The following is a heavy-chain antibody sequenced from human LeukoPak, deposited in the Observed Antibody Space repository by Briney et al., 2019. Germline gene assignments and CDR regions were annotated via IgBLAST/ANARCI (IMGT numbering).Heavy chain of an antibody. Sequence: SGGSLRLSCAASGFTFSDYYMTWIRRAPGKGLEWVSYIGTTSGFTNYADSVRGRFTISRDNAKNSLYLQMNTLRAEDTAVYYCAKGSPPGDWGQGTLVTVSS. CDR1: GFTFSDYY. CDR3: AKGSPPGD. J-gene: IGHJ4*02. V-gene: IGHV3-11*05. CDR2: IGTTSGFT. D-gene: IGHD3-16*01.